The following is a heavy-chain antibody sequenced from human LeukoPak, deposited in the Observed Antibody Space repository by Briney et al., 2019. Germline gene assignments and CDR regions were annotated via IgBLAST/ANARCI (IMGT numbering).Heavy chain of an antibody. V-gene: IGHV4-30-4*08. Sequence: PSQTLSLTCTVSGGSISSGDYYWSWIRQPPGKGLEWIGYIYYSGSTYYNPSLKSRVTISVDTSKNQFSLKLSSVTAADTAVYYCARFSITMVRGVPWGQGTLVTVSS. CDR2: IYYSGST. J-gene: IGHJ5*02. CDR1: GGSISSGDYY. D-gene: IGHD3-10*01. CDR3: ARFSITMVRGVP.